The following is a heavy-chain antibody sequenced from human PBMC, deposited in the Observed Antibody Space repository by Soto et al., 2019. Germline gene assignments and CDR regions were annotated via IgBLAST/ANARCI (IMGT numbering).Heavy chain of an antibody. CDR3: AADLGPAYDSNNWFDP. CDR1: GFIFSHAW. V-gene: IGHV3-15*07. D-gene: IGHD2-21*01. Sequence: EVQLVESGGDLVQPGGSLRLSCAASGFIFSHAWFHWVRQPPGKGLELVGRVKNNGGATDYAASVKSRFTISRDDSKDTVYLQMSSLRTEDTAIYYCAADLGPAYDSNNWFDPWGQGTLVTVSS. CDR2: VKNNGGAT. J-gene: IGHJ5*02.